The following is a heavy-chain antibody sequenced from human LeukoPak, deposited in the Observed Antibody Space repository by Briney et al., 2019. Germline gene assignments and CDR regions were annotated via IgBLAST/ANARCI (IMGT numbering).Heavy chain of an antibody. J-gene: IGHJ3*02. CDR1: GFTFSSYS. CDR2: ISSSSSYI. CDR3: ARDISPRPPSHDAFDI. Sequence: GGSLRLSCAASGFTFSSYSMNWVREAPGRGLEWVSSISSSSSYIYYADSVKGRFTISRDNAKNSLYLQMNSLRAEDTAVYYCARDISPRPPSHDAFDIWGQGTMVTVSS. V-gene: IGHV3-21*01.